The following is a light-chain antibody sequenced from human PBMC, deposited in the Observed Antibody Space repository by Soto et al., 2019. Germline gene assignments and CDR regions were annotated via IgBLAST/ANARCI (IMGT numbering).Light chain of an antibody. CDR1: TIVVGSYNL. J-gene: IGLJ2*01. V-gene: IGLV2-23*01. CDR3: CSYAGSSTSVV. Sequence: QSALTQPASVSGPLGQSTTIPCPETTIVVGSYNLVSWYQQHPGKAPKLMIYEGSKRPSGVSNRFSGSKSGNTASLTISGLQAEDEADYYCCSYAGSSTSVVFGGGTKLTVL. CDR2: EGS.